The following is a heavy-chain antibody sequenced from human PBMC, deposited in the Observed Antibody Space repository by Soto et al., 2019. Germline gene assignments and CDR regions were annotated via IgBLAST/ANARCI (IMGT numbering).Heavy chain of an antibody. V-gene: IGHV1-18*01. CDR3: ARDMSIAVASPQGHLDY. CDR2: ISAYNGNT. D-gene: IGHD6-19*01. Sequence: ASVKVSCKASGYTFTSYGISWVRQAPGQGLEWMGWISAYNGNTNYAQKLQGRVTMTTDTSTSTAYMELRSLRSDDTAVYYCARDMSIAVASPQGHLDYWGQGTLVTVSS. J-gene: IGHJ4*02. CDR1: GYTFTSYG.